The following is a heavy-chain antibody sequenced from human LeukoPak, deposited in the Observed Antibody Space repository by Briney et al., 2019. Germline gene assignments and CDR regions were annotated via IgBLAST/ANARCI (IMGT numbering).Heavy chain of an antibody. V-gene: IGHV4-59*01. D-gene: IGHD3-22*01. CDR3: ARSFSPHYYDLLDF. Sequence: SETLSLTCTVSGGSISTYYWSWIRQPPGKGLEWIGYIYYSGSTNYNPSLKSRVTISLDTSKNQFSLKLNSVTAADTAMYYCARSFSPHYYDLLDFWGQGTLVTVSS. J-gene: IGHJ4*02. CDR2: IYYSGST. CDR1: GGSISTYY.